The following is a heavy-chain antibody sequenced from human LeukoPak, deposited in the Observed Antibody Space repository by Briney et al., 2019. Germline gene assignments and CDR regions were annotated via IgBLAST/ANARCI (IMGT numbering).Heavy chain of an antibody. V-gene: IGHV3-23*01. J-gene: IGHJ4*02. CDR3: AKGFWSGEAY. CDR1: GFTFSNYG. CDR2: IGGSGGST. D-gene: IGHD3-3*01. Sequence: GGSLGLSCAASGFTFSNYGMTWVRQASGKGLEWVSIIGGSGGSTYYAGSVKGRFTISRDNSKNTLYLQMNSLRGEDTAVYYCAKGFWSGEAYWGQGTLVTVSS.